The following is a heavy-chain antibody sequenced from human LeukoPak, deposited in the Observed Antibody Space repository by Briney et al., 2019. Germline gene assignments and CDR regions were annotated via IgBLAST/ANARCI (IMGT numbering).Heavy chain of an antibody. Sequence: PGGSLRLSCAASGCTFSRYAMMWVRQAPGKGLEWVSSISDNGGSTYSEDSVKGRFTISRDNSKKTLYLQMNSLRAEDTAVYYCARAFGLITSHWGQGTLVTVSS. J-gene: IGHJ1*01. D-gene: IGHD3/OR15-3a*01. CDR3: ARAFGLITSH. CDR1: GCTFSRYA. CDR2: ISDNGGST. V-gene: IGHV3-23*01.